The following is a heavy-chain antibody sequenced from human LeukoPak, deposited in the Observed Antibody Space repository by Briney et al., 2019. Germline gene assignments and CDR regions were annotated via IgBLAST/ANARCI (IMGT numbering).Heavy chain of an antibody. Sequence: SETLSLTCAVYGGSFSGYYWSWIRQPPGKGLEWIGEINHSGGTNYSPSLKSRVTMSVDTSKNQFSLKLSSVTAADTAMYYCARVGVQIVVVPAATTQTTYYYYMDVWDKGTTVTVSS. J-gene: IGHJ6*03. CDR1: GGSFSGYY. D-gene: IGHD2-2*01. CDR2: INHSGGT. CDR3: ARVGVQIVVVPAATTQTTYYYYMDV. V-gene: IGHV4-34*01.